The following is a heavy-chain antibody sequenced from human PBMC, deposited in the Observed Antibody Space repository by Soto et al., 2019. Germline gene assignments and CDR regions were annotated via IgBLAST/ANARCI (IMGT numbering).Heavy chain of an antibody. CDR3: ASMGYSYGSSYYYYYGMDV. J-gene: IGHJ6*02. V-gene: IGHV4-31*03. CDR2: IYYSGST. Sequence: PSETLSLTCTVSGGSISSGGYYWSWIRQHPGKGLEWIGYIYYSGSTYYNPSLKSRVTISVDTSKNQFSLKLSSVTAADTAVYYCASMGYSYGSSYYYYYGMDVWGQGTTVTVSS. D-gene: IGHD5-18*01. CDR1: GGSISSGGYY.